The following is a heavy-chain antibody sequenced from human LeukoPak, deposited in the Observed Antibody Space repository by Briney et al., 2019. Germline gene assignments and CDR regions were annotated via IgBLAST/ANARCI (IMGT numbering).Heavy chain of an antibody. CDR3: ARDAGQYCSGGSCYDGTGWFDP. J-gene: IGHJ5*02. Sequence: SVKVSCKASGGTFSSYAISWVRQAPGQGLEWMGRIIPIFGTANYAQKFQGRVTITADESTSTAYMELSSLRSEDTAVYYCARDAGQYCSGGSCYDGTGWFDPWGQGTLVTVSS. CDR2: IIPIFGTA. V-gene: IGHV1-69*13. D-gene: IGHD2-15*01. CDR1: GGTFSSYA.